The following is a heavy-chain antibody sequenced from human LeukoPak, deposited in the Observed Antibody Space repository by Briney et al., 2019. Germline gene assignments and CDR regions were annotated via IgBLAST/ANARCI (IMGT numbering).Heavy chain of an antibody. CDR1: GFTFSSYA. V-gene: IGHV3-30-3*01. Sequence: GGSLRLSCAASGFTFSSYAMHWVRQAPGKGLEWVAVISYDGSNKYYADSVKGRFTISRDNSKNTLYLQMNSLRAEDTAVYYCAKDSIAAEDYYYYMDVWGKGTTVTVSS. J-gene: IGHJ6*03. CDR3: AKDSIAAEDYYYYMDV. CDR2: ISYDGSNK. D-gene: IGHD6-13*01.